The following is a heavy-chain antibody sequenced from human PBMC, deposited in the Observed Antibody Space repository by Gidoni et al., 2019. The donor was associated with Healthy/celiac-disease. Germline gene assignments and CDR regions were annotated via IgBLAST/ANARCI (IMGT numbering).Heavy chain of an antibody. CDR2: IKQDGSEK. D-gene: IGHD3-9*01. J-gene: IGHJ5*02. CDR3: ARGALRYFDWLLLGETTQGRDWFDP. Sequence: EVQPVASGGGLVQPGGSLSLSCAASGITFSSSWMSWVRPAPGQGLEWVANIKQDGSEKYYVDSVKGRFTISRDNAKNSLYLQMNSLRAEDTAVYYCARGALRYFDWLLLGETTQGRDWFDPWGQGTLVTVSS. V-gene: IGHV3-7*01. CDR1: GITFSSSW.